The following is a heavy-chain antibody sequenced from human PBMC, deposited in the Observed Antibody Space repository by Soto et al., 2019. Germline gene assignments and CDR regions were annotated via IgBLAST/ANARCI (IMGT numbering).Heavy chain of an antibody. CDR3: ARVSRSSVRWFDT. D-gene: IGHD6-6*01. V-gene: IGHV4-34*01. Sequence: SETLSLTCAVYGGSFSGYYWSWIRQPPGKGLEWIGEINHSGSTNYNPSLKSRVTISVDTSKNQFSLKLSSVTAADTAVYYCARVSRSSVRWFDTWGQGTLVTVSS. CDR1: GGSFSGYY. CDR2: INHSGST. J-gene: IGHJ5*02.